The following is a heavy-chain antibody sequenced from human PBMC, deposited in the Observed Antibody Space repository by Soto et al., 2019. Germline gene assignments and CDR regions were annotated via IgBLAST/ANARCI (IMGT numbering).Heavy chain of an antibody. Sequence: ASVKVSCKASGYTFTGYYMHWVRQAPGQGLEWMGWINPNSGGTNYAQKFQGWVTMTRDTSISTAYMELSRLRSDDTAVYYCARDGLGSQALGYYYVMDVWGQGTTVTVSS. CDR2: INPNSGGT. CDR1: GYTFTGYY. V-gene: IGHV1-2*04. D-gene: IGHD3-10*01. J-gene: IGHJ6*02. CDR3: ARDGLGSQALGYYYVMDV.